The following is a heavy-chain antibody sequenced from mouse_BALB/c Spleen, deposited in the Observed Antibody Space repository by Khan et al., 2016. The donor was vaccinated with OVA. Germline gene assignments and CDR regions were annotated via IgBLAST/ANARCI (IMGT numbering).Heavy chain of an antibody. CDR1: GYSFTGYF. V-gene: IGHV1-20*02. CDR2: INPHIGET. Sequence: EVQLQQSGPELVKPGASVKISCKASGYSFTGYFMNWVMQSHGKSLEWIGRINPHIGETFYNQKFRDKASLTVDESSSTAHMELRSLASEDSAVYYCARTSGSDFDYWGQGTTLTVSS. D-gene: IGHD1-1*01. J-gene: IGHJ2*01. CDR3: ARTSGSDFDY.